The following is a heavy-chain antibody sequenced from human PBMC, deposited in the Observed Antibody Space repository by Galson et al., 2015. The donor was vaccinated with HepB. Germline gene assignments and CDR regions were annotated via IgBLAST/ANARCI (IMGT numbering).Heavy chain of an antibody. CDR1: GFTFSGSA. CDR2: IRSKANSYAT. Sequence: SLRLSCAASGFTFSGSAMHWVRQASGEGLEWVGRIRSKANSYATAYAASVKGRFTISRDDSKNTAYLQMNSLKTEDTAVYYCTRHRTRWFGELAPVYGMDVWGQGTTVTVSS. D-gene: IGHD3-10*01. J-gene: IGHJ6*02. V-gene: IGHV3-73*01. CDR3: TRHRTRWFGELAPVYGMDV.